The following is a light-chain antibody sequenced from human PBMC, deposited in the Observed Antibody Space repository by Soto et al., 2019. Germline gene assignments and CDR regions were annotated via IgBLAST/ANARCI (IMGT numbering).Light chain of an antibody. CDR3: QQYYSYPDT. V-gene: IGKV3-15*01. CDR1: QNISNY. CDR2: GVS. Sequence: IVLIQSPATLSVSPGERATLSCRASQNISNYLIWYQQKPGQAPRLLIYGVSTRATGIPARFSGSGSGTDFTLTISCLQSEDFATYYCQQYYSYPDTFRQGTRLEIK. J-gene: IGKJ5*01.